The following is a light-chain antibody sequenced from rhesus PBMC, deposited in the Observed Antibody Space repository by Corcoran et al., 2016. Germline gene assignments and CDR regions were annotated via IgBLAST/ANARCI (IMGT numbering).Light chain of an antibody. CDR1: SSDIGGYNR. V-gene: IGLV2-13*03. Sequence: QAAPTQSPSVSWSPGQSVTISCTGTSSDIGGYNRVSWYQQHPGKAPKLMIYEVTKRPSGVSDRFSASKSGNTASLTISGLQPEDEADYYCSSYASSSTYIFGVGTRLTVL. J-gene: IGLJ1*01. CDR2: EVT. CDR3: SSYASSSTYI.